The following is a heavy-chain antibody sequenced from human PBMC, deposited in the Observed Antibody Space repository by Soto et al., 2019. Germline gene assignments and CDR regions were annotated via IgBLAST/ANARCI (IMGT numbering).Heavy chain of an antibody. V-gene: IGHV1-2*02. CDR3: ARDDSYSPGSYFDH. CDR1: GYTFTGYH. J-gene: IGHJ4*02. CDR2: IQPNIGGT. Sequence: ASVNVSCKASGYTFTGYHLHWVRQAPGQGLEWMGWIQPNIGGTSYAQKFQGRVTMTRDTPISTDYMELSRLRSDDTAIYYCARDDSYSPGSYFDHWGQGTLVPVSS. D-gene: IGHD2-15*01.